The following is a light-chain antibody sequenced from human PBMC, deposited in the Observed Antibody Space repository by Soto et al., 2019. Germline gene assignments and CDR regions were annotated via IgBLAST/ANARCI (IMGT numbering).Light chain of an antibody. CDR2: EAS. Sequence: EIVLTQSPATLSLSPGEGATPSCRASQSISNYLAWYQQRPGQAPRLLIYEASNRVTGTPIRFSGSGSGTDFTLTISSLEPEDFAVYYCQQRSNWPRTFGQGTKVDIK. CDR1: QSISNY. V-gene: IGKV3-11*01. J-gene: IGKJ1*01. CDR3: QQRSNWPRT.